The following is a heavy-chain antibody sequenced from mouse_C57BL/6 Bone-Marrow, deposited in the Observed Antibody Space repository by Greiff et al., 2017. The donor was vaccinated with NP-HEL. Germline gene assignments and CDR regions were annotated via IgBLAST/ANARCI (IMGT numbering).Heavy chain of an antibody. CDR1: GYTFTSYG. V-gene: IGHV1-81*01. CDR2: IYPRSGNT. Sequence: VQLQESGAELARPGASVKLSCKASGYTFTSYGISWVQQSPGQGLEWIGEIYPRSGNTYYNEKFKGKATLTADKSSSTAYMELRSLTSEDSAVYFCASPYYYGSRDFDYWGQGTTLTVSS. CDR3: ASPYYYGSRDFDY. J-gene: IGHJ2*01. D-gene: IGHD1-1*01.